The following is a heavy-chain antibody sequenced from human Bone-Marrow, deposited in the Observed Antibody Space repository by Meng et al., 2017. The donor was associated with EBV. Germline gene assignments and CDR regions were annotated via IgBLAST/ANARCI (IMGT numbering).Heavy chain of an antibody. CDR1: GFTFSSDS. Sequence: VAPVEAGGGLVKAGGSLRLSCAASGFTFSSDSLHWVRQAPGKGLEWVSSISSSSTYIDYADSVKGRFTISRDNAKNSLFLQMDSLRPEDTAIYYCATATRMGPTWFDPWGQGTLVTVSS. J-gene: IGHJ5*02. D-gene: IGHD2-8*01. CDR3: ATATRMGPTWFDP. V-gene: IGHV3-21*01. CDR2: ISSSSTYI.